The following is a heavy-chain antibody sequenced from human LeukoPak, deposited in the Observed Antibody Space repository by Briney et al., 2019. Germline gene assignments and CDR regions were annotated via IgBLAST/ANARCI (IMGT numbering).Heavy chain of an antibody. Sequence: GGSLRLSCAASGFTFSSYSMNWVRQAPGKGLEWVAVISYDGSNKYYADSVKGRFTISRDNSKNTLYLQMNSLRAEDTAVYYCAKRGTHQYYFDYWGQGTLVTVSS. CDR2: ISYDGSNK. CDR3: AKRGTHQYYFDY. V-gene: IGHV3-30*18. D-gene: IGHD3-16*01. CDR1: GFTFSSYS. J-gene: IGHJ4*02.